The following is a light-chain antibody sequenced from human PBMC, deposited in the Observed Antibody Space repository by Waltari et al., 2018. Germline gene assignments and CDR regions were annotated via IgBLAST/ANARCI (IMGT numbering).Light chain of an antibody. CDR3: SSYRSGSTLV. V-gene: IGLV2-14*01. Sequence: QSALTQPASVSGSPGQSITISCTGTTSDLSVYKYVSWYQQHPGKVPKVILYHVSNRPSGTSTRFSGSKSGNTASLTISGLQAEDEADYYCSSYRSGSTLVFGGGTKVTVL. CDR2: HVS. J-gene: IGLJ2*01. CDR1: TSDLSVYKY.